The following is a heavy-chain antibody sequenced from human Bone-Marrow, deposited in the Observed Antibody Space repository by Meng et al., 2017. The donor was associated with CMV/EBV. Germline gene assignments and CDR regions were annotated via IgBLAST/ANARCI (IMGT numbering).Heavy chain of an antibody. CDR2: ISAYSGKT. Sequence: ASGYTFTSYGISWVRQPPGQGPEWMGWISAYSGKTKIAQKFEDRLSMTTDTSTNTAYMDLRSLTSDDTAVYYCARDHVVRGVYCAYWGQGTLVTVSS. CDR3: ARDHVVRGVYCAY. J-gene: IGHJ4*02. CDR1: GYTFTSYG. D-gene: IGHD3-10*01. V-gene: IGHV1-18*01.